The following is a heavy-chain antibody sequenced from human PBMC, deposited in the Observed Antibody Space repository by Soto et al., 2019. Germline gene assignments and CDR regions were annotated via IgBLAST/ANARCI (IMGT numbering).Heavy chain of an antibody. CDR3: ARRERAAGTDWWFDP. Sequence: QLQLQESGPGLVKPSETLSLTCTVSGGSISSSSFHWGWIRQPPGKALEWIGSIYYSGSTYYSPSLKSRVTISVDTSXXXXXLKLXSXXXADXXXYYCARRERAAGTDWWFDPWGQGTLVTVSS. CDR2: IYYSGST. D-gene: IGHD6-13*01. CDR1: GGSISSSSFH. V-gene: IGHV4-39*01. J-gene: IGHJ5*02.